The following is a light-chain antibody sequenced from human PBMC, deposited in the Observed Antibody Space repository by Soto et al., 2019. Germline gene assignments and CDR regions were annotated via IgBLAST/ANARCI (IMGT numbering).Light chain of an antibody. CDR3: QQYGTSEII. V-gene: IGKV3-20*01. CDR1: QSVSSNY. J-gene: IGKJ5*01. CDR2: GAS. Sequence: EIVLTQSPGTLSLSPGERATLSCRASQSVSSNYLALYQQRPGQAPRLLIYGASNRATGVPDRYSASGSGTDFTLTISRLEPEDFAVFFCQQYGTSEIIFGQGTRLEI.